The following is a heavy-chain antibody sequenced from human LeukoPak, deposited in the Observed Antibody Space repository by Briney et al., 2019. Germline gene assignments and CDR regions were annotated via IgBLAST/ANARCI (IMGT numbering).Heavy chain of an antibody. CDR3: ARDYYENSGLGAFDI. CDR2: VNPNSGGT. J-gene: IGHJ4*02. Sequence: ASVKVSCKGFGYTFTGHYTHWVRQAPGQGLEWMGWVNPNSGGTKYAQKFQGRVTMTRDTSISTAYMELSRLRSDDTAVYYCARDYYENSGLGAFDIWGQGTLVTVSS. V-gene: IGHV1-2*02. CDR1: GYTFTGHY. D-gene: IGHD3-22*01.